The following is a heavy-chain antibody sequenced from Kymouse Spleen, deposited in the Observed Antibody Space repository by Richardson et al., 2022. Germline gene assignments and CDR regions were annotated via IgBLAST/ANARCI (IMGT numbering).Heavy chain of an antibody. V-gene: IGHV3-33*01. CDR2: IWYDGSNK. Sequence: QVQLVESGGGVVQPGRSLRLSCAASGFTFSSYGMHWVRQAPGKGLEWVAVIWYDGSNKYYADSVKGRFTISRDNSKNTLYLQMNSLRAEDTAVYYCARDRLVNYYYGMDVWGQGTTVTVSS. CDR1: GFTFSSYG. CDR3: ARDRLVNYYYGMDV. D-gene: IGHD6-19*01. J-gene: IGHJ6*02.